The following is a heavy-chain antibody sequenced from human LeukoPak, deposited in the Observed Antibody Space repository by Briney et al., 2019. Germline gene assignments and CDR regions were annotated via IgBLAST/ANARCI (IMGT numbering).Heavy chain of an antibody. CDR2: INLSGGST. V-gene: IGHV1-46*01. J-gene: IGHJ4*02. Sequence: ASVKLSCNASGYTFTIYYMHWVRQAPGQGLELMGIINLSGGSTSYAQKFQGRVTMTRDMSTSTVYMELNSLRSEDTAVYYCARDPRGPIGYDSSGRDTFDYWGQGTLVTVSS. CDR1: GYTFTIYY. CDR3: ARDPRGPIGYDSSGRDTFDY. D-gene: IGHD3-22*01.